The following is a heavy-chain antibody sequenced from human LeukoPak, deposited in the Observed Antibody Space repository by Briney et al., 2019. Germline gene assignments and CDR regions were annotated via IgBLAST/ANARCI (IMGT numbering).Heavy chain of an antibody. V-gene: IGHV3-15*01. CDR3: TTVWEYYYDSSGYSTY. CDR2: IKSKTDGGTT. Sequence: PGGSLRLSCAASGFTFDDYGMSWVRQAPGRGLEWVGRIKSKTDGGTTDYAAPVKGRFTISRDDSKNTLYLQMNSLKTEDTAVYYCTTVWEYYYDSSGYSTYWGQGTLVTVSS. J-gene: IGHJ4*02. D-gene: IGHD3-22*01. CDR1: GFTFDDYG.